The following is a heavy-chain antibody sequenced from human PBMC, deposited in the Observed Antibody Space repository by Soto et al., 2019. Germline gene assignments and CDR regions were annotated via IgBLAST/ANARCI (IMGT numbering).Heavy chain of an antibody. V-gene: IGHV4-30-4*01. Sequence: SETLSLTCTVSGGSISSGDYYWSWIRQPPGKGLEWIGYIYYSGSTYYNPSLKSRVTISVDTSKNQFSLKLSPVTAADTAVYYCASYSSSWYGGAFDIWGQGTMVTVSS. CDR1: GGSISSGDYY. CDR2: IYYSGST. CDR3: ASYSSSWYGGAFDI. D-gene: IGHD6-13*01. J-gene: IGHJ3*02.